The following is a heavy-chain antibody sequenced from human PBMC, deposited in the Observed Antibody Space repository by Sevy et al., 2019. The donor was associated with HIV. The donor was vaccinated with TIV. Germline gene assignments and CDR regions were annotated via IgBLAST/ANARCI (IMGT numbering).Heavy chain of an antibody. J-gene: IGHJ6*02. V-gene: IGHV3-23*01. CDR2: ISGSGGST. CDR3: AKGGGGRFLESLPGENYYYYYAMDV. CDR1: GFTFSSYA. Sequence: GGSLRLSCAASGFTFSSYAMSWVRQAPGKGLEWVSAISGSGGSTYYGDSVKGRFTISRDNSKNTLYLQMNSLRAEDTAINYWAKGGGGRFLESLPGENYYYYYAMDVWGQGTTVTVSS. D-gene: IGHD3-3*01.